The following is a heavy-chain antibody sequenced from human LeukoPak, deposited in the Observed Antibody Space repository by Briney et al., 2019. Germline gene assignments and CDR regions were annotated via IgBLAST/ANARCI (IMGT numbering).Heavy chain of an antibody. D-gene: IGHD6-13*01. V-gene: IGHV1-2*02. J-gene: IGHJ4*02. CDR3: ARGAEAETSPLDF. CDR1: GYIFSDYY. Sequence: ASVKVSCKASGYIFSDYYMHWVWQAPGQGVEWLGWINPKSGAADYAQQFRGRVTMTRDTSINTDYMEMKRVTSDDTAVYYCARGAEAETSPLDFWGQGTLVIVS. CDR2: INPKSGAA.